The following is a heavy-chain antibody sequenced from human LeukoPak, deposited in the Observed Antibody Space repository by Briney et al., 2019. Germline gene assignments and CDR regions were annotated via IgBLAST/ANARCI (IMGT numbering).Heavy chain of an antibody. CDR1: GGSFSSYY. CDR2: IYYSGST. V-gene: IGHV4-59*01. CDR3: ARDACSSTSCYGYFQH. D-gene: IGHD2-2*01. J-gene: IGHJ1*01. Sequence: SETLSLTCTVSGGSFSSYYWSWIRQPPGKGLEWIGYIYYSGSTNYNPSLKSRVTISVDTSKNQFSLKLSSVTAADTAVYYCARDACSSTSCYGYFQHWGQGTLVTVSS.